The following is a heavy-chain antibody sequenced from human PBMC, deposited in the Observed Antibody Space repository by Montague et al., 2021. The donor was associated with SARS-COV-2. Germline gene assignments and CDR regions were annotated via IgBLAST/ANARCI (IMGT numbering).Heavy chain of an antibody. Sequence: TLSLTCTVSGGSISSGGYYWSWIRQHPGKGLEWIGYIYYSGSTYYNPSLKSRVTISVDTSKNQFSLKLSSVTAADTAVYYCARARITMIVVVNAFDIWGQGSMVTVSS. CDR2: IYYSGST. J-gene: IGHJ3*02. CDR1: GGSISSGGYY. CDR3: ARARITMIVVVNAFDI. D-gene: IGHD3-22*01. V-gene: IGHV4-31*03.